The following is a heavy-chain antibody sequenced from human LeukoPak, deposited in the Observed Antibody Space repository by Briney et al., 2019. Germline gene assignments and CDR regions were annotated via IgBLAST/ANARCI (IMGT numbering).Heavy chain of an antibody. Sequence: GGSLRLSCAASGFTFSSYWMSWVRQAPGKGLEWVSTISSGGDITYYPDSGKGRFTISRDNSKNTLYLQMDSLRAEDTAVYYCAKTPLGYCSNGICYTGLLGWFDPWGQGTLVTVSS. J-gene: IGHJ5*02. V-gene: IGHV3-23*01. D-gene: IGHD2-8*01. CDR2: ISSGGDIT. CDR1: GFTFSSYW. CDR3: AKTPLGYCSNGICYTGLLGWFDP.